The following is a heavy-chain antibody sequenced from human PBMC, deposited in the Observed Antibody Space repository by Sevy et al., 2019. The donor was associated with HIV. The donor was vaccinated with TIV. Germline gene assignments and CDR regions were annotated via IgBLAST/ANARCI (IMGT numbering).Heavy chain of an antibody. CDR2: SSPFTGSP. CDR3: GKCTLWVYDTTKRKCGMDV. J-gene: IGHJ6*02. V-gene: IGHV1-18*01. CDR1: GYNFINYG. D-gene: IGHD3-9*01. Sequence: ASVKVSCKASGYNFINYGISWVRQAPGQGLEWVGGSSPFTGSPNYPQKLQDRVTVTTDTATNTAYMELRNLRSDDTAVYYCGKCTLWVYDTTKRKCGMDVWGQGTTVTASS.